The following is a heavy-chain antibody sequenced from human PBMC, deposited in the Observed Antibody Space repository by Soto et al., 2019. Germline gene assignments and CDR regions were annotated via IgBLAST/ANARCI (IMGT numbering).Heavy chain of an antibody. J-gene: IGHJ4*02. CDR2: INPTRGGT. CDR1: GYTFADFY. D-gene: IGHD6-19*01. Sequence: QVQLVQSGAEVKKPGASVRVSCKASGYTFADFYLHWLRQAPGHVLEWVGWINPTRGGTNYAPKLHVSVTVTADSSINTAYMEFRRLNPDDTAVYDCAKGVTGSTSGWLSHFYTWGQGNLVTVSS. V-gene: IGHV1-2*02. CDR3: AKGVTGSTSGWLSHFYT.